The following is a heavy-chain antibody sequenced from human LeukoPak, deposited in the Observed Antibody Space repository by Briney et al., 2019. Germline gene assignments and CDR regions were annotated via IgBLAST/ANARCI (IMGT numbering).Heavy chain of an antibody. Sequence: GGSLRLSCVASGFTFRSYAMSWVRQAPGKGLEWVLAISGSGTSTYYADSVKGRFTISRDNSKNTLYLQMNSLRAEDTAVYYCEGTYYYDSSDDYWGQGTLVTVSS. D-gene: IGHD3-22*01. CDR1: GFTFRSYA. CDR2: ISGSGTST. V-gene: IGHV3-23*01. CDR3: EGTYYYDSSDDY. J-gene: IGHJ4*02.